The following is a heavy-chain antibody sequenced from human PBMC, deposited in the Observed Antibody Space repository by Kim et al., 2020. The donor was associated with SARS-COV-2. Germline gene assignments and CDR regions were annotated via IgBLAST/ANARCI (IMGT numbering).Heavy chain of an antibody. Sequence: GGSLRLSCAASGFAVSNTYMTWVRQAPGKGLEWVSIIYGDGSTYYADSVTGRFTISTDSSKNTLDLQMNSVRLEDTAVFYCARAVSSSKYSSVHDAFDSWGQGTAVTVS. D-gene: IGHD5-18*01. CDR1: GFAVSNTY. CDR3: ARAVSSSKYSSVHDAFDS. V-gene: IGHV3-66*02. CDR2: IYGDGST. J-gene: IGHJ3*02.